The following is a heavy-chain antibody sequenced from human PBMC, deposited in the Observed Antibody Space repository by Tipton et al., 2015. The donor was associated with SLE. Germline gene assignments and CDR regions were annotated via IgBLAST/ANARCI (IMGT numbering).Heavy chain of an antibody. J-gene: IGHJ4*02. V-gene: IGHV3-7*03. CDR2: IKQDGSEK. Sequence: SLRLSCAASGFTFSSYAMSWVRQAPGKGLEWVANIKQDGSEKYYVDSVKGRFTISRDNAKNSLYLQMNSLRAEDTAVYYCAKDRSYFDYWGQGTLVTVSS. CDR1: GFTFSSYA. CDR3: AKDRSYFDY.